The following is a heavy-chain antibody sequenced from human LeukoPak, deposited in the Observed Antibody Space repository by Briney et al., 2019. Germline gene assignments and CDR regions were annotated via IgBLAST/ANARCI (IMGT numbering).Heavy chain of an antibody. CDR2: MNPNSGNT. D-gene: IGHD3-22*01. CDR1: GYTFTSYD. CDR3: ARGSDYYDSSGTPTAAFDI. V-gene: IGHV1-8*01. Sequence: ASVKVSCKASGYTFTSYDINWVRQATGQGLEWMGWMNPNSGNTGYAQKFQGRVTMTRNTSISTAYMELSSLRSEDTAMYYCARGSDYYDSSGTPTAAFDIWGQGTMVTVSS. J-gene: IGHJ3*02.